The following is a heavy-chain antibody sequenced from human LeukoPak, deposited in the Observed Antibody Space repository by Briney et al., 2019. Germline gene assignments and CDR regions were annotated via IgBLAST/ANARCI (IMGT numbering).Heavy chain of an antibody. J-gene: IGHJ4*02. Sequence: SETLSLTCAVSGGSISSSNWWSWVRQPPGQGLAWIGEIYHSGSTNYNPSLKSRVTISVDKSKNQFSLKLSSVTAADTAVYYCARGSDILLWFGELLYFNYYFDYWGQGTPVTVSS. CDR3: ARGSDILLWFGELLYFNYYFDY. CDR1: GGSISSSNW. CDR2: IYHSGST. D-gene: IGHD3-10*01. V-gene: IGHV4-4*02.